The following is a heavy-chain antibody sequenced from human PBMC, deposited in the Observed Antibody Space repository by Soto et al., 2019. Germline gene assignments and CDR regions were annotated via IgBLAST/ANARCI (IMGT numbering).Heavy chain of an antibody. J-gene: IGHJ4*02. CDR2: ISSSGDYL. CDR3: AKRRGAGGHFDY. Sequence: GGSLRLSCAASGFTFRRNNMNWVRQAPGKGLEWVASISSSGDYLYYADSVKGRFIISRDNSKNTLSLQMNSLTAEDTAVYFCAKRRGAGGHFDYWGQGALVTVSS. CDR1: GFTFRRNN. D-gene: IGHD2-15*01. V-gene: IGHV3-21*04.